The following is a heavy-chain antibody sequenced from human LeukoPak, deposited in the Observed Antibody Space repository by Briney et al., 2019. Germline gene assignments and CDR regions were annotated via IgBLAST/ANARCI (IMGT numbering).Heavy chain of an antibody. Sequence: GGSLRLSCAASGFTFAGYAMSWVRQAPGRGLEWVSAIRVSVDTTYYADSVKGRFTISRDNSKSTLYLQMNSLRAEDTAVYYCARAPTMTTWVVDYWGQGTLVAVSS. V-gene: IGHV3-23*01. J-gene: IGHJ4*02. CDR3: ARAPTMTTWVVDY. CDR1: GFTFAGYA. CDR2: IRVSVDTT. D-gene: IGHD4-17*01.